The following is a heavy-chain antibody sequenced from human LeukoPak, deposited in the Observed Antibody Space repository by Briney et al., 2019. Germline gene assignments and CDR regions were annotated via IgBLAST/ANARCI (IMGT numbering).Heavy chain of an antibody. D-gene: IGHD3-22*01. CDR2: INPSGGST. V-gene: IGHV1-46*01. CDR3: ARRAGYYDSSGYQGYFQH. Sequence: GASVKVSCKASGYIFTSYYMHWVRQAPGQGLEWMGIINPSGGSTSYAQKFQGRVTMTRDMSTSTVYMELSSLRSEDTAVYYCARRAGYYDSSGYQGYFQHWGQGTLVTVSS. J-gene: IGHJ1*01. CDR1: GYIFTSYY.